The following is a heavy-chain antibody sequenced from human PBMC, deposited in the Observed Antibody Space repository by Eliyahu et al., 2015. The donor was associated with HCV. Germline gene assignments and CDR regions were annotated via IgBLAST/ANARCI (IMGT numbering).Heavy chain of an antibody. V-gene: IGHV3-23*01. J-gene: IGHJ2*01. CDR1: GFTFSTYX. Sequence: EVQLLESGGGLIQPGGSLRLSCXASGFTFSTYXXSWVRXAPGKGLQWVSAISYGGGSTYADSAKGRFTISRDNSKNVLFLQMNSLRADDTAVYFCAKVLTSWYFDLWGRGTLVTVSS. CDR2: ISYGGGST. D-gene: IGHD4/OR15-4a*01. CDR3: AKVLTSWYFDL.